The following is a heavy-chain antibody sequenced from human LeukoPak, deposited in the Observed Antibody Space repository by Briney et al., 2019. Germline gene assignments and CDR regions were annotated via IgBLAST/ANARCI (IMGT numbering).Heavy chain of an antibody. D-gene: IGHD6-13*01. J-gene: IGHJ4*02. V-gene: IGHV4-39*07. Sequence: SETLSLTCTVSGGSISSSSYYWGWIRQPPGKGLEWIGSIYYSGSTYYNPSLKSRVTISVDTSKNQFSLKLSSVTAADTAVYYCARDTKNIAAAGSNWGQGTLVTVSS. CDR3: ARDTKNIAAAGSN. CDR2: IYYSGST. CDR1: GGSISSSSYY.